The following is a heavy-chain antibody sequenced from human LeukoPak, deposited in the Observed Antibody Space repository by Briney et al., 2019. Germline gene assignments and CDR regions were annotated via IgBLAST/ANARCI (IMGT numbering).Heavy chain of an antibody. CDR2: ISSSSSTI. Sequence: LTGGSLRLSCAASGFTFSSYWMSWVRQAPGKGLEWVSYISSSSSTIYYADSVKGRFTISRDNAKNSLYLQMNSLRDEDTAVYYCARMTTTGSNWFDPWGQGTLVAVSS. J-gene: IGHJ5*02. V-gene: IGHV3-48*02. CDR1: GFTFSSYW. CDR3: ARMTTTGSNWFDP. D-gene: IGHD4-17*01.